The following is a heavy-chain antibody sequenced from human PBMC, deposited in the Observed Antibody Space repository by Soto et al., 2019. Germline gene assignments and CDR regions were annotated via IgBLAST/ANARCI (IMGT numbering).Heavy chain of an antibody. CDR3: IYYDFWSGYP. Sequence: GWSLRLSCAASGFTLSGYTLNWVRQAPGKGLEWVSLISATSSYIHYADSVRGRFTISRDNAKNPLYLQMNSLRAEDTAVYYCIYYDFWSGYPWGQGTLVTVSS. CDR2: ISATSSYI. J-gene: IGHJ5*02. D-gene: IGHD3-3*01. CDR1: GFTLSGYT. V-gene: IGHV3-21*04.